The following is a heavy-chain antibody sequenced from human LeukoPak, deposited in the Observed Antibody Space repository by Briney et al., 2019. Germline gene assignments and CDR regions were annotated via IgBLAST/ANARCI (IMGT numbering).Heavy chain of an antibody. V-gene: IGHV4-39*01. CDR2: IYYSGST. CDR3: ARHGGGVGATFDY. Sequence: SETLSLTCTVSGGSISSSTYYWGWIRQPPGKGLEWIGSIYYSGSTYYNPSLKSRVIISVDTSKNQFSLKLSSVTAADTAVYYCARHGGGVGATFDYWGQGILVTVSS. J-gene: IGHJ4*02. CDR1: GGSISSSTYY. D-gene: IGHD1-26*01.